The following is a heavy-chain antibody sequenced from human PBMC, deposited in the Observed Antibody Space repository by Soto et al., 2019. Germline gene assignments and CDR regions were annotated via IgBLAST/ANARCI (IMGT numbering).Heavy chain of an antibody. D-gene: IGHD1-26*01. CDR3: ASSGGSFNLDY. CDR2: IYNSGST. CDR1: GGSISNYY. Sequence: PSETLSLTCTVSGGSISNYYWSWIRQPAGKGLEWIGRIYNSGSTKFNPSLKSRVTMSEDTSKNQFSLNLISVTAADTAVYYCASSGGSFNLDYWGLGTLVTVSS. J-gene: IGHJ4*02. V-gene: IGHV4-4*07.